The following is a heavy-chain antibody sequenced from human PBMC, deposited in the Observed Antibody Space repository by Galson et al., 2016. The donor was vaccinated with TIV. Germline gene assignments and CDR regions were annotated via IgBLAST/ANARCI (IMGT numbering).Heavy chain of an antibody. D-gene: IGHD6-13*01. Sequence: SGAEVKKPGASVKVSCTASGYTFTNYGISWVRQAPGQGLEWMGWISGYDTNTEYVQKLQDRVTMTKDTSTSTAYMELRSLRYDDTAVYYCARDAPYSSSWSIDYWGQGSLVTASS. V-gene: IGHV1-18*04. CDR3: ARDAPYSSSWSIDY. CDR2: ISGYDTNT. J-gene: IGHJ4*02. CDR1: GYTFTNYG.